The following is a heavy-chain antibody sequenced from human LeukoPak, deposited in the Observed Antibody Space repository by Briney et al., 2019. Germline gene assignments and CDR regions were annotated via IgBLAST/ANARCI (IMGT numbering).Heavy chain of an antibody. J-gene: IGHJ4*02. CDR2: IYSGGST. D-gene: IGHD5-12*01. CDR1: GFTVSNNY. CDR3: ARDPLAYFDY. V-gene: IGHV3-53*01. Sequence: GGSLRLSCAASGFTVSNNYMTWVRQAPGKGLEWVSVIYSGGSTYYADSVKGRFTIPRDNSKNTLYLQMNSLRAEDTAVYYCARDPLAYFDYWGQGTLVIVSS.